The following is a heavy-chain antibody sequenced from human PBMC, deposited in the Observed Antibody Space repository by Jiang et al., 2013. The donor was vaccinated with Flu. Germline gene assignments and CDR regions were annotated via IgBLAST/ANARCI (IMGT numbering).Heavy chain of an antibody. Sequence: AASGFTFSSYAMHWVRQAPGKGLEWVAVISYDGSNKYYADSVKGRFTISRDNSKNTLYLQMNSLRAEDTAVYYCARDDYGDYGGGYFDLWGRGTLVTVSS. D-gene: IGHD4-17*01. CDR2: ISYDGSNK. CDR1: GFTFSSYA. V-gene: IGHV3-30-3*01. J-gene: IGHJ2*01. CDR3: ARDDYGDYGGGYFDL.